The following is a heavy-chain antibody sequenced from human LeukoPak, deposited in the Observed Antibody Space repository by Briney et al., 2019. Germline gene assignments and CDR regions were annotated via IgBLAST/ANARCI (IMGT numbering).Heavy chain of an antibody. CDR1: GFTFSRFA. V-gene: IGHV3-23*01. CDR2: ISGSGGNT. CDR3: ARSLWRAYDFWSGYYDRGFDY. J-gene: IGHJ4*02. Sequence: GGSLRLSWAASGFTFSRFAMSWVRQAPGKGLEWVSGISGSGGNTYYANSVKGRFTISRDNSKNTLYLQMNSLRAEDTAVYYCARSLWRAYDFWSGYYDRGFDYWGQGTLVTVSS. D-gene: IGHD3-3*01.